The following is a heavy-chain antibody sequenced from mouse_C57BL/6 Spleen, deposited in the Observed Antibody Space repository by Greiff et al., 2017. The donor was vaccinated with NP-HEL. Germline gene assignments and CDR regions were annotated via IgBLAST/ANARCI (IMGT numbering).Heavy chain of an antibody. J-gene: IGHJ4*01. Sequence: QVQLKQPGAELVKPGASVKLSCKASGYTFTSYWLHWVKQRPGQGLEWIGMIHPNSGSTNYNEKFKSKATLTVDKSSSTAYMQLSSLTSEDSAVYYCARDDSYYAMDYWGQGTSVTVSS. V-gene: IGHV1-64*01. CDR2: IHPNSGST. CDR3: ARDDSYYAMDY. D-gene: IGHD2-4*01. CDR1: GYTFTSYW.